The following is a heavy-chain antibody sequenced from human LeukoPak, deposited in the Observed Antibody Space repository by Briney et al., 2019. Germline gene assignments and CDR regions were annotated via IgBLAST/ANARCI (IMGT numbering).Heavy chain of an antibody. Sequence: GGSLRLSCAASGFTFRSYGMHWVRQAPGKGLEWVAFIRYDGSNIYYADYVKGRFTISRDNSKNTLYLQMNSLRAEDTAVYYCAKVPVWYSSSWHGDYWGQGTLVIVSS. CDR2: IRYDGSNI. J-gene: IGHJ4*02. V-gene: IGHV3-30*02. CDR3: AKVPVWYSSSWHGDY. CDR1: GFTFRSYG. D-gene: IGHD6-13*01.